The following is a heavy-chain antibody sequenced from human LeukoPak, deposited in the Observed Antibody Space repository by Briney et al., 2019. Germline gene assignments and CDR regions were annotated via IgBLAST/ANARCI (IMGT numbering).Heavy chain of an antibody. V-gene: IGHV3-21*01. J-gene: IGHJ4*02. CDR1: EFTFSDYS. D-gene: IGHD4-23*01. Sequence: GSLRLSCAASEFTFSDYSMNWVRQAPGKGLEWVSSISSTSTYIYYADSVKGRFTISRDNSKNTLYLQMNSLRAEDTAVYYCAREAGNSGFDYWGQGTLVTVSS. CDR3: AREAGNSGFDY. CDR2: ISSTSTYI.